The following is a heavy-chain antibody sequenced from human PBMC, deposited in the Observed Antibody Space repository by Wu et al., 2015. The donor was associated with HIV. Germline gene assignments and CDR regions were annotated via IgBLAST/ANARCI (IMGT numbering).Heavy chain of an antibody. J-gene: IGHJ5*02. CDR3: VRTTVSLDVHLNWFDP. CDR2: IIPIFGTA. D-gene: IGHD4-11*01. CDR1: GGAFNKFS. V-gene: IGHV1-69*12. Sequence: HVQLVQSGAEVKKPGSSVMVSCKSSGGAFNKFSITWVRRAPGQGLEWMGGIIPIFGTANYAQKFQGRVMITADESTSTAYMELSSLRSEDTAVYYCVRTTVSLDVHLNWFDPWGQGTLVTVSS.